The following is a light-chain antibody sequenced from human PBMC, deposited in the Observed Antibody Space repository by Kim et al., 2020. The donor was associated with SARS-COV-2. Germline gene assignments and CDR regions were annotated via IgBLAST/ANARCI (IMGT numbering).Light chain of an antibody. CDR3: QQRGNWPLT. Sequence: WSPGERATPSGGASRSIKYYLAWYQQKPGQAPRLLIFEASNRAAGIPARFSGSGSGTDFTLTISSLEPEDFAVYYCQQRGNWPLTFGGGTKVDIK. CDR1: RSIKYY. J-gene: IGKJ4*01. CDR2: EAS. V-gene: IGKV3-11*01.